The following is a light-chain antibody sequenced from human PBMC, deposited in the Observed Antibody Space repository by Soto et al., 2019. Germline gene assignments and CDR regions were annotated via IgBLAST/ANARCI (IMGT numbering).Light chain of an antibody. CDR1: QSVRSF. Sequence: EIVLTQSPATLSLSPGERATLSCRASQSVRSFLAWYQQKPGQAPRLLIYDASNRATGVPGRFSGSGSGTDFTLTISSLEPEDFAVYYCQQYGSLPITFGQGTRLEIK. V-gene: IGKV3-11*01. CDR2: DAS. J-gene: IGKJ5*01. CDR3: QQYGSLPIT.